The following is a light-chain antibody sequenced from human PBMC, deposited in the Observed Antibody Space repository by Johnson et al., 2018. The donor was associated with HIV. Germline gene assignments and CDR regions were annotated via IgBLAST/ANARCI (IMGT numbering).Light chain of an antibody. Sequence: QSVLTQPPSVYAAPGQKVTISCSGSSYNIGNNYVSWYQQLPGTAPKLLIYDNNKRPSGIPDRFSGSKSGTSATLGITGLQTGDEADYYCGTWDSSLSAGVFGTGTKVTVL. CDR2: DNN. J-gene: IGLJ1*01. CDR3: GTWDSSLSAGV. V-gene: IGLV1-51*01. CDR1: SYNIGNNY.